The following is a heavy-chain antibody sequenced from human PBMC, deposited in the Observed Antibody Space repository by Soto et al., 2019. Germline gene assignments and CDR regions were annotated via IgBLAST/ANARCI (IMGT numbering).Heavy chain of an antibody. V-gene: IGHV3-13*01. D-gene: IGHD3-10*01. CDR3: ARGAGGYYYMDA. CDR1: GFTFSSYD. J-gene: IGHJ6*03. CDR2: IGTAGDT. Sequence: GGSLRLSCAASGFTFSSYDMHWVRQATGKGLEWVSAIGTAGDTYYPGSVKGRFTISRENAKNSLYLQMNSLRAGDTAVYYCARGAGGYYYMDAWGKGTTVTVSS.